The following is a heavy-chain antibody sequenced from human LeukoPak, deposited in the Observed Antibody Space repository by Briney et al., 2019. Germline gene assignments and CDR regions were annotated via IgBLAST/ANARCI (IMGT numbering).Heavy chain of an antibody. CDR1: GFTFSSYA. CDR3: AKLPGSSWYRGGNYYFDY. CDR2: ISGSGGST. V-gene: IGHV3-23*01. Sequence: GGSLRLSCAASGFTFSSYAMSWVSQAPGKGLEWVSAISGSGGSTYYADSVKGRFTISRDNSKNTLYLQMNSLRAEDTAVYYCAKLPGSSWYRGGNYYFDYWGQGTLVTVSS. J-gene: IGHJ4*02. D-gene: IGHD6-13*01.